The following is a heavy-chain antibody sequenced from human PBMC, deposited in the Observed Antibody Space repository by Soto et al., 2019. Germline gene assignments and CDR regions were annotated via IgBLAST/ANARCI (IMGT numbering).Heavy chain of an antibody. CDR1: GFSFRSYG. Sequence: QVQLVESGGGVVQPGRSLRLSCAASGFSFRSYGFHWLRQAPGRGLEWVAVIWNDGSNKYYADSVRGRFTCSRDDSKNTLYLQMNSLRAEDTAVYYCGRDEGYCTNGICYHVDHWGQGTLVTVSS. J-gene: IGHJ4*02. V-gene: IGHV3-33*01. CDR2: IWNDGSNK. CDR3: GRDEGYCTNGICYHVDH. D-gene: IGHD2-8*01.